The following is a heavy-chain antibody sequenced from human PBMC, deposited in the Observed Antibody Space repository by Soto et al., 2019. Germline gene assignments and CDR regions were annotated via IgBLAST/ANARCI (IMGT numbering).Heavy chain of an antibody. CDR3: ARRYVDTAFDVFGY. D-gene: IGHD5-18*01. CDR2: ISSSSNSI. CDR1: GFTFSSYS. V-gene: IGHV3-21*01. Sequence: GGSLRLSCAASGFTFSSYSMNWVRQAPGKGLEWVSSISSSSNSIYHADSVKGRFTISRDNAKNSLYLQMNSLRAEDTAVYYCARRYVDTAFDVFGYWGQGTLVTVPQ. J-gene: IGHJ4*02.